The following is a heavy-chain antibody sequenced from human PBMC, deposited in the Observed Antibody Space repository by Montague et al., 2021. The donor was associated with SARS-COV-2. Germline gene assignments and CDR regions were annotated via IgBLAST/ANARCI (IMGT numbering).Heavy chain of an antibody. D-gene: IGHD3-3*02. Sequence: SETLSLTCAVYGGSFSGYYRSWIRQPAGKGLEWIGRVYASGITNYNPSLKSRVTISLDTSKNQFSMRLSSVTAADTALYYCIRGLASVDSWGQGTLVTVSS. CDR3: IRGLASVDS. CDR2: VYASGIT. V-gene: IGHV4-59*10. J-gene: IGHJ5*01. CDR1: GGSFSGYY.